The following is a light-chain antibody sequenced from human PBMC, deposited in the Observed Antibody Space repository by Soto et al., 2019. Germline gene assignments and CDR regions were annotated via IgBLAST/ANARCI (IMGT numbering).Light chain of an antibody. CDR2: GAS. Sequence: EIVLTQSPDTLSLSPGERATLSCRASQSVSSSYLAWYQQKPGQAPRLLIYGASGRATGIPDRFSGSGSGTDFTLTISRLEPEDFAVYYCQQYGNSPRTFGQGTKEEIK. CDR1: QSVSSSY. CDR3: QQYGNSPRT. V-gene: IGKV3-20*01. J-gene: IGKJ1*01.